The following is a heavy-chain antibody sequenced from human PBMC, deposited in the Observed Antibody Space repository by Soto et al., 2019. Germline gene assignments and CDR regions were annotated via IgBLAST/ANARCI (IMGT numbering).Heavy chain of an antibody. J-gene: IGHJ4*02. CDR2: VSAYTGET. CDR3: ARDSPSSGLLGTNY. V-gene: IGHV1-18*01. Sequence: QVQLVQSGAEVKKPGASVKVFCKASGYTFTNHGISWVRQAPGHGLEWMGWVSAYTGETKYAQRLQGRVTMTTDTSANTADMELRSLRSDDTAVFYCARDSPSSGLLGTNYWGQGTLVTVSS. D-gene: IGHD3-22*01. CDR1: GYTFTNHG.